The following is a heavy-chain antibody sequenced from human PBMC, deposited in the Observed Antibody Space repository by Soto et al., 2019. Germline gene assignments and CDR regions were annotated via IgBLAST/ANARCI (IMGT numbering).Heavy chain of an antibody. D-gene: IGHD1-7*01. CDR1: GGSISSYY. V-gene: IGHV4-59*01. CDR2: IYYSGST. Sequence: SETLSLTCTVSGGSISSYYWSWIRQPPGKGLEWIGYIYYSGSTNYNPSLKSRVTISVDTSKNQFSLKLSSVTAADTAVYYCARGMMDWNYVRNYYYYYMDVWGKGTTVTVSS. J-gene: IGHJ6*03. CDR3: ARGMMDWNYVRNYYYYYMDV.